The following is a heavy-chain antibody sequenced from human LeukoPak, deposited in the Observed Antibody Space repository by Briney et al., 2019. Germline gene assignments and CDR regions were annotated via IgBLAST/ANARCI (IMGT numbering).Heavy chain of an antibody. CDR3: ARDYCSSTSCLFDY. V-gene: IGHV1-2*06. CDR2: INPNSGDT. D-gene: IGHD2-2*01. Sequence: ASVKVSCKASGYTFTNYGMNWVRQAPGQGLEWMGRINPNSGDTNYAQKFQGRVTMTRDTSISTAYMELSRLRSDDTAVYYCARDYCSSTSCLFDYWGQGTLVSVSS. CDR1: GYTFTNYG. J-gene: IGHJ4*02.